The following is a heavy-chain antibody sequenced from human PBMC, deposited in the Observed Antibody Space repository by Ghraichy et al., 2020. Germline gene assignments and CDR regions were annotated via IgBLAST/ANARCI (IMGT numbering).Heavy chain of an antibody. CDR2: ISTDGAGT. V-gene: IGHV3-64*01. J-gene: IGHJ3*02. CDR1: GFTFNVYA. CDR3: ARRKEALDI. Sequence: GGSLRLSCAASGFTFNVYAMHWVRQAPGKGLEYVSAISTDGAGTYYANSVKGRFTVSRDNSKNTLYLQMGSLRPEDMAVYYCARRKEALDIWGQGTMVTVSS.